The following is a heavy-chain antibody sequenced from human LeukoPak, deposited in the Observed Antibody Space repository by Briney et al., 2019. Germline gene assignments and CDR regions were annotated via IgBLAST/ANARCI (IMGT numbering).Heavy chain of an antibody. Sequence: SETLSLTCAVYGGSFSGYYWSWIRQPPGKGLEWIGEINHSGSTNYNPSLKSRVTISVDTSKNQFSLKLSSVTAADTAVYYCARGANIAVAGTPYYYYMDVWGKGTTVTVSS. V-gene: IGHV4-34*01. D-gene: IGHD6-19*01. CDR1: GGSFSGYY. CDR2: INHSGST. J-gene: IGHJ6*03. CDR3: ARGANIAVAGTPYYYYMDV.